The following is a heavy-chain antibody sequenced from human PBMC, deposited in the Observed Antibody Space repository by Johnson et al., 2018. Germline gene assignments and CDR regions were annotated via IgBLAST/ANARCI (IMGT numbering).Heavy chain of an antibody. CDR3: ARDSGFDS. Sequence: EVQLLESGGGWVQPGGSLRLSCAASGFNFGIYSMNWVRQAPGKGLDWVSYIIGSSATIYYADSVRGRFTISRDNAKNTLYLQMNILKEEDTGVYYCARDSGFDSWGQGTLVTVSS. CDR2: IIGSSATI. CDR1: GFNFGIYS. V-gene: IGHV3-48*02. J-gene: IGHJ5*01.